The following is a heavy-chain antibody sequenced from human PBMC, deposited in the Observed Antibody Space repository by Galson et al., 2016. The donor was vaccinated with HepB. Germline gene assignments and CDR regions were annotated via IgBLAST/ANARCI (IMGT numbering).Heavy chain of an antibody. D-gene: IGHD2-21*02. CDR1: GGSLSGYY. V-gene: IGHV4-34*01. CDR2: INHSGST. CDR3: AGLLPADT. J-gene: IGHJ3*02. Sequence: SETLSLTCAVYGGSLSGYYWSWIRQAPGKGLEWIGEINHSGSTYYNPSLKSRVTISIDPSKKQFSLRVRALTAADTAVYYCAGLLPADTWGQGTGVTVSS.